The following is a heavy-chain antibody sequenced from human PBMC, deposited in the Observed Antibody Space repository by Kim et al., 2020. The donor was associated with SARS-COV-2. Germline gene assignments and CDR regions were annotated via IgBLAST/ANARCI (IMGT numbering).Heavy chain of an antibody. Sequence: ASVKVSCKASGYTFTSYYMHWVRQAPGQGLEWMGIINPSGGSTSYAQKFQGRVTMTRDTSTSTVYMELSSLRSEDTAVYYCARESLDIVATIKTPYYYYGMDVWGQGTTVTVSS. J-gene: IGHJ6*02. CDR3: ARESLDIVATIKTPYYYYGMDV. CDR2: INPSGGST. D-gene: IGHD5-12*01. CDR1: GYTFTSYY. V-gene: IGHV1-46*01.